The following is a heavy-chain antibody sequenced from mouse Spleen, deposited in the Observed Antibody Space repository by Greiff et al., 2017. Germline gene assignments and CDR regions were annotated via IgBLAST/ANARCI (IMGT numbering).Heavy chain of an antibody. D-gene: IGHD2-3*01. CDR3: ARGGYSLDY. CDR2: IDPSDSYT. V-gene: IGHV1-69*02. CDR1: GYTFTSYW. Sequence: QVQLQQPGAELVKPGASVKMSCKASGYTFTSYWITWVKQRPGQGLEWIGEIDPSDSYTNYNQKFKGKATLTVDTSSSTAYMQLSSLTSEDSAVYYCARGGYSLDYWGQGTTLTVSS. J-gene: IGHJ2*01.